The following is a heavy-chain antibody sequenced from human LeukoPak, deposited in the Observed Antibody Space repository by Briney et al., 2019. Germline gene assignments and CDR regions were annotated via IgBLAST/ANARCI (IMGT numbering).Heavy chain of an antibody. D-gene: IGHD2-21*02. CDR1: GYMFTGYY. V-gene: IGHV1-2*02. CDR3: ARGYCSGDCFTLFDY. J-gene: IGHJ4*02. Sequence: GASVKVSCKASGYMFTGYYMHWVRQAPGPGLEWMGWIYPNSGGTNYAQKFQGRVTMTRDTSISTAYMELSSLRTDDTDVYYCARGYCSGDCFTLFDYWGQGTLVTVSS. CDR2: IYPNSGGT.